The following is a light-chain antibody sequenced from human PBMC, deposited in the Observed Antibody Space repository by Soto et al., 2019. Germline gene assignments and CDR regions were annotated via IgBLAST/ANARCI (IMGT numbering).Light chain of an antibody. CDR2: DAS. CDR3: QHDGSSPYT. J-gene: IGKJ2*01. CDR1: QSVSSSY. V-gene: IGKV3D-20*01. Sequence: EIVLTQSPATLSLSPGERATLSCGASQSVSSSYLAWHQQKPGLAPRLLIYDASSTATGIPERFGGSASVTDSTPTISRLEPEDVAVYYYQHDGSSPYTFGRGTKVEIK.